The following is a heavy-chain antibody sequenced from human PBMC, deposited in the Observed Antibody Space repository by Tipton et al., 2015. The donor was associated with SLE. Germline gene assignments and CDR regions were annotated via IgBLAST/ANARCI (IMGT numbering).Heavy chain of an antibody. CDR2: IYTSGST. V-gene: IGHV4-61*09. J-gene: IGHJ1*01. CDR1: GGSISSGSYY. Sequence: TLSLTCTVSGGSISSGSYYWSWIRQPAGKGLEWIGYIYTSGSTNYNPSLKSRVTISVDTSKNQFSLKLSSVTAADTAVYYCARAVAVGRGYFQHWGQGTLVTVSS. D-gene: IGHD6-19*01. CDR3: ARAVAVGRGYFQH.